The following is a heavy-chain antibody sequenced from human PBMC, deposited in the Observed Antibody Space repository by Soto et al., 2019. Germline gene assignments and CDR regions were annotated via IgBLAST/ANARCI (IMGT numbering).Heavy chain of an antibody. D-gene: IGHD3-22*01. CDR3: ARAFDDSSGYYGGLGY. Sequence: QVQLQESGPGLVKPSQTLSLTCTVSGASISSGDYYWSWIRQPPGKGLEWIGYIYYTGSTYYNPSLKSRVTISVDTSKNQLSLKLSSVTAADTAVYYCARAFDDSSGYYGGLGYWGQGTLVTVSS. CDR2: IYYTGST. V-gene: IGHV4-30-4*01. CDR1: GASISSGDYY. J-gene: IGHJ4*02.